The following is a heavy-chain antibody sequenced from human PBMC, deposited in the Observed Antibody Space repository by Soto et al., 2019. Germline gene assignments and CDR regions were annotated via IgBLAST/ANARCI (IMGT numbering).Heavy chain of an antibody. Sequence: QVQLVQSGAEVKKPGASVKVSCKASGYTLTHYYMHWVRQAPGQGPEWVGVINPSTLVTSYEQKFKGRVTMTRDTSTSKVYMELNSLISEDTAVYYCARNGQTYDYYFFDNWGQGTLVTVSS. V-gene: IGHV1-46*01. CDR1: GYTLTHYY. J-gene: IGHJ4*02. CDR2: INPSTLVT. CDR3: ARNGQTYDYYFFDN. D-gene: IGHD5-12*01.